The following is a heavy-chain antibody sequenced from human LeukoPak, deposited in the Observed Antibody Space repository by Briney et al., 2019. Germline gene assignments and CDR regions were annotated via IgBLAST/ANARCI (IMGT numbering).Heavy chain of an antibody. CDR3: ALISIPGTTFDY. J-gene: IGHJ4*02. Sequence: ASVKVSCKASGGTFSSYAISWVRQAPGQGLEWMGGIIPIFGTANYAQKFQGRVTITADESTSTAYMELSSLRSEDTAVYYCALISIPGTTFDYWGQGTLVTVSS. CDR2: IIPIFGTA. V-gene: IGHV1-69*13. CDR1: GGTFSSYA. D-gene: IGHD1-1*01.